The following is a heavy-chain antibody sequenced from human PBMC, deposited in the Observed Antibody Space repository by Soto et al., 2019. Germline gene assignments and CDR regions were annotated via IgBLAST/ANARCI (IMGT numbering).Heavy chain of an antibody. D-gene: IGHD3-10*01. V-gene: IGHV1-3*01. CDR3: ARGGGWVGEASFDS. CDR1: GYTFTSYT. Sequence: QVQLQQSGAEVKKPGASVTISCKTSGYTFTSYTLHWVRQAPGQGLEWMGWINAGNGREKYSQRFQDRVSLSTDKSPTPAYMELRSPRSEDTAIYFWARGGGWVGEASFDSWGQGTLVTVSS. CDR2: INAGNGRE. J-gene: IGHJ4*02.